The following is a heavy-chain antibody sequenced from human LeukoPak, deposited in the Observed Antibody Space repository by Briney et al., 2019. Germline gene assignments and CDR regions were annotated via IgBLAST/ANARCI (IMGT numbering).Heavy chain of an antibody. CDR2: IYYSGST. J-gene: IGHJ6*02. V-gene: IGHV4-61*01. CDR3: ARTIAAAGTYCYYGMDV. Sequence: SETLSLTCTVSGGSVSSGSYYWSWIRQPPGKGLEWIGYIYYSGSTNYNPSLKSRVTISVDTSKNQFSLKLSSVTAADTAVYYCARTIAAAGTYCYYGMDVWGQGTTVTVSS. D-gene: IGHD6-13*01. CDR1: GGSVSSGSYY.